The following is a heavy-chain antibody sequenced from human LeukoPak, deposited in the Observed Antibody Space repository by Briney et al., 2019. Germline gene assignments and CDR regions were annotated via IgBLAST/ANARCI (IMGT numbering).Heavy chain of an antibody. J-gene: IGHJ4*02. V-gene: IGHV4-59*01. CDR3: ARTGTTFFDY. Sequence: SETLSLTCSVSGDSMSHYYWSWIRQPPGKGLEWIGYIHYLGSTKYNPSFKSRLTISVDTSKSHFSLRLTSVTAADTAIYYCARTGTTFFDYWGQGSLVTVSS. D-gene: IGHD1-7*01. CDR1: GDSMSHYY. CDR2: IHYLGST.